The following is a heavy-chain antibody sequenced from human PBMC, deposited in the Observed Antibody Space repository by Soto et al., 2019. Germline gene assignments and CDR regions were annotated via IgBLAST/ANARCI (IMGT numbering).Heavy chain of an antibody. J-gene: IGHJ6*02. V-gene: IGHV1-69*06. CDR2: IIPIFSTP. D-gene: IGHD4-4*01. CDR3: ARGGLQAQGVQYNHYAMDV. Sequence: SVKVSCKASGGTFDRHTINWVRQAPGQGLEWMGGIIPIFSTPKYAQKFQGRVMLTADKSTSTAYMELSSLRYEDTAVYYCARGGLQAQGVQYNHYAMDVWGQGTTVTVSS. CDR1: GGTFDRHT.